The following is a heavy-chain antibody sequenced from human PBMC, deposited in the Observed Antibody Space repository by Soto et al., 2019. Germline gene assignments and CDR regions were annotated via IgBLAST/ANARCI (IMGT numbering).Heavy chain of an antibody. V-gene: IGHV3-48*03. CDR2: ISSSGSTI. CDR3: ARDHKGGYYYYGMDV. J-gene: IGHJ6*02. Sequence: LGLSCVASGFTFSSYEMNWVRQAPGKGLEWVSYISSSGSTIYYADSVKGRFTISRDNAKNSLYLQMNSLRAEDTAVYYCARDHKGGYYYYGMDVWGQGTTVTVSS. CDR1: GFTFSSYE.